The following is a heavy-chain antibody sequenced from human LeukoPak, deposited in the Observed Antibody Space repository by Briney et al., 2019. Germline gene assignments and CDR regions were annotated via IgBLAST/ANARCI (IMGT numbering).Heavy chain of an antibody. Sequence: SETLSLTCAVYGGSFSGYYWSWIRQPPGKGLEWIGEINHSGSTNYNPSLKSRVTISVDTSKNQFSLKLSSVTAADTAVYYCARTALFRGSGSYIYWGQGTLVTVSS. CDR3: ARTALFRGSGSYIY. CDR1: GGSFSGYY. J-gene: IGHJ4*02. V-gene: IGHV4-34*01. D-gene: IGHD3-10*01. CDR2: INHSGST.